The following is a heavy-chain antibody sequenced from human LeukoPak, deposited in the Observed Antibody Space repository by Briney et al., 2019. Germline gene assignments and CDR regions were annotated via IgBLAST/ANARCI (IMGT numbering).Heavy chain of an antibody. CDR2: ISASGGST. D-gene: IGHD3-10*01. V-gene: IGHV3-23*01. Sequence: PGGSLRLSCAASGFTFSSSAMSWVREVPGKGLEWVSGISASGGSTYYADSVRGRFTISRDNAKNSLYLQMNSLRDEDTAVYYCVRDPVRRFDYWGQGALVTVSS. J-gene: IGHJ4*02. CDR3: VRDPVRRFDY. CDR1: GFTFSSSA.